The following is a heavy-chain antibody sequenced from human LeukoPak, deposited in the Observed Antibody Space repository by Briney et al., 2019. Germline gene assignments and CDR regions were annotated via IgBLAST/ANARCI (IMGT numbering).Heavy chain of an antibody. D-gene: IGHD6-13*01. V-gene: IGHV3-23*01. Sequence: GGSLRLSCAASGFTFSSYAVTWVRQAPGKGLEWVSAISGSGGSTYYADSVKGRFTISRGNSKNTLYLQMNSLRAEDTAMYYCAKGGYSSSSPPDYWGQGTLVTVSS. J-gene: IGHJ4*02. CDR2: ISGSGGST. CDR3: AKGGYSSSSPPDY. CDR1: GFTFSSYA.